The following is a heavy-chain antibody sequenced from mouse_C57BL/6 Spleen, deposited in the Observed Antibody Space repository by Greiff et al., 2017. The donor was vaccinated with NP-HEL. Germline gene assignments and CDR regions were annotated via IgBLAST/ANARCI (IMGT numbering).Heavy chain of an antibody. CDR1: GYTFTNYW. CDR3: ARTGDGTTGGYAMDY. D-gene: IGHD2-14*01. J-gene: IGHJ4*01. CDR2: IYPGGGYT. V-gene: IGHV1-63*01. Sequence: QVHVKQSGAELVRPGTSVKMSCKASGYTFTNYWIGWAKQRPGHGLEWIGDIYPGGGYTNYNEKFKGKATLTADKSSSTAYMQFSSLTSEDSAIYYCARTGDGTTGGYAMDYWGQGTSVTVSS.